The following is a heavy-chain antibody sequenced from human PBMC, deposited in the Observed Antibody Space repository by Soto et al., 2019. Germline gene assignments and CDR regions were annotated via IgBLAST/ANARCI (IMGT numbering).Heavy chain of an antibody. V-gene: IGHV3-21*01. Sequence: GSLRLSCAASGFTFSSYSMNWVRQAPGKGLEWVSSISSSSSYIYYADSVKGRFTISRDNAKNSLYLQMNSLRAEDTAVYYCARDTGGGITIFGVVIDFDYWGQGTLVTVSS. J-gene: IGHJ4*02. CDR2: ISSSSSYI. CDR3: ARDTGGGITIFGVVIDFDY. CDR1: GFTFSSYS. D-gene: IGHD3-3*01.